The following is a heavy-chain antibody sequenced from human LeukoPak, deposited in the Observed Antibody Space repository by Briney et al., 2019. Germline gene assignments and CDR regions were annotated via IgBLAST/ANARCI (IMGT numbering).Heavy chain of an antibody. Sequence: GGSLRLSCAAPGFTFSSYSMNWVRQAPGKGLEWVSSISSSSSYIYYADSVKGRFTISRDNAKNSLYLQMNSLRAEDTAVYYCARTLGQGRAMDYWGQGTLVTVSS. J-gene: IGHJ4*02. CDR2: ISSSSSYI. CDR1: GFTFSSYS. V-gene: IGHV3-21*01. CDR3: ARTLGQGRAMDY.